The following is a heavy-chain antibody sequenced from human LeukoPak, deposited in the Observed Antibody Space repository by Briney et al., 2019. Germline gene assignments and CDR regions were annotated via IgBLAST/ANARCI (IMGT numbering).Heavy chain of an antibody. J-gene: IGHJ4*02. V-gene: IGHV3-7*01. D-gene: IGHD2-15*01. Sequence: GGSLRLSRAASGFTFNHFWMSWIRQAPGKGLEWVAYIKKTGSETYYVDSVKGRFTITRDNTRNSLFLQMYSLRAEDTAVYFCAREDGYCSGGNCHSYFDSWGQGTLVTVSA. CDR2: IKKTGSET. CDR1: GFTFNHFW. CDR3: AREDGYCSGGNCHSYFDS.